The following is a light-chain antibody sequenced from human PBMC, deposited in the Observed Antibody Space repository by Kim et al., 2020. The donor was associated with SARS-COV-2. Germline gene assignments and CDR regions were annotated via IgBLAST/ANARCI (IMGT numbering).Light chain of an antibody. Sequence: ASVGDRVTITCQASQDIRKYLNWYQQKPGKAPKLLIYGASNLEIGVPSRFSGTGSGTYFTFTVSNLQPEDIATYYCQQSDNIPITFGQGTRLEIK. J-gene: IGKJ5*01. CDR3: QQSDNIPIT. V-gene: IGKV1-33*01. CDR2: GAS. CDR1: QDIRKY.